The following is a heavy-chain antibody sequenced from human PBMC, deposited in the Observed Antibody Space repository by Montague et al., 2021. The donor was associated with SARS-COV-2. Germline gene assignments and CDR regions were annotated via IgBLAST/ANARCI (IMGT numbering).Heavy chain of an antibody. CDR2: INYSGIT. J-gene: IGHJ6*02. D-gene: IGHD3-10*01. V-gene: IGHV4-59*01. CDR3: AREGSGRGYYYYGMDV. CDR1: GGSISSDY. Sequence: SETLSLTCTVSGGSISSDYWSWIRQPPGKGLEWIGYINYSGITTYNPSLKSRVTISVDTSKNQFSLKLSSVTAADTAVYYCAREGSGRGYYYYGMDVWGQGTTVTVSS.